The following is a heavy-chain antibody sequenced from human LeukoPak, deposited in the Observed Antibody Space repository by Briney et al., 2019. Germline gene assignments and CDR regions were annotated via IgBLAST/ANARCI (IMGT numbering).Heavy chain of an antibody. V-gene: IGHV3-20*04. CDR2: ISWNGGST. J-gene: IGHJ3*02. D-gene: IGHD2-2*02. CDR1: GYTFSSYA. Sequence: GGSLRLTCAASGYTFSSYAKIWARQATGKGVEGLSAISWNGGSTGYADAVRGRFTISRDNAKNSLYLQMNSLRAEDTALYYCARCSRSSTDCYSAFDIWGQGTMVTVSS. CDR3: ARCSRSSTDCYSAFDI.